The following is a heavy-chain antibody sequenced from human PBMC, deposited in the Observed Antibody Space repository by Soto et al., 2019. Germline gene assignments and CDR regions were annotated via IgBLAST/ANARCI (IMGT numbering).Heavy chain of an antibody. Sequence: SETLSLTCTVSGGSISSGGYYWSWIRQHPGKGLEWIGYIYYSGSTYYNPSLKSRVTISVDTSKNQFSLKLSSVTAADTAVYYCARDPRNFLGFLEWPHLDKPYYMDVWGKGTTVTVSS. CDR1: GGSISSGGYY. D-gene: IGHD3-3*01. CDR3: ARDPRNFLGFLEWPHLDKPYYMDV. CDR2: IYYSGST. V-gene: IGHV4-31*03. J-gene: IGHJ6*03.